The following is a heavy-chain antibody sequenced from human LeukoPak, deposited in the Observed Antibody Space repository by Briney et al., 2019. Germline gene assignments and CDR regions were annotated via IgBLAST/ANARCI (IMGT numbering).Heavy chain of an antibody. D-gene: IGHD3-9*01. CDR3: ARCPYDILTGYGD. Sequence: ASVKVSCKASGYTFTGYYMHWVRQAPGQGLEWMGWINPNSGGTNYAQKFQGRVTMTRDTSISTAYMELSRLRSDDTAVYYCARCPYDILTGYGDWGQGTLVTVSS. CDR1: GYTFTGYY. CDR2: INPNSGGT. V-gene: IGHV1-2*02. J-gene: IGHJ4*02.